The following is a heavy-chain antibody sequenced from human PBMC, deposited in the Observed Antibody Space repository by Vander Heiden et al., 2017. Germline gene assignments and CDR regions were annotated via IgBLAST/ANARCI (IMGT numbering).Heavy chain of an antibody. CDR3: AKGDYGMDV. Sequence: EVQLVESGGGWVQPGRSLGLSCAASRFTFDDYAMHGVRQAPGKGLEWVSGINWNNGSIGDADSVKGRFTISRDNAKNSLYMQMNSLRAEDTALYYCAKGDYGMDVWGQGTTVTVSS. J-gene: IGHJ6*02. CDR1: RFTFDDYA. V-gene: IGHV3-9*01. CDR2: INWNNGSI.